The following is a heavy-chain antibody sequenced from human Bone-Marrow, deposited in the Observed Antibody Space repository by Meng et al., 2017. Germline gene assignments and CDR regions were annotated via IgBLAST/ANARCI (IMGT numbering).Heavy chain of an antibody. CDR3: ARGSSRYFDWLLYSPGAFDI. D-gene: IGHD3-9*01. J-gene: IGHJ3*02. CDR2: INPNSGGT. CDR1: GYTFTGYY. V-gene: IGHV1-2*06. Sequence: ASVKVSCKASGYTFTGYYMHWVRQAPGQGREWMGRINPNSGGTNYAQKFQGRVTMTRDTSISTAYMELSRLRSEDTAVYYCARGSSRYFDWLLYSPGAFDIWGQGTMVTVSS.